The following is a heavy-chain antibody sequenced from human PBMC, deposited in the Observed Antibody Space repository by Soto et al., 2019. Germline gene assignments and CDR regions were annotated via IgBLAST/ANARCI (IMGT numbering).Heavy chain of an antibody. CDR3: ATDSPVGSAPVLLWFGEPRGVTKRNMDV. CDR1: GYTLTELS. Sequence: ASVKVSCKVSGYTLTELSMHWVRQAPGKGLEWMGGFDPEDGETIYAQKFQGRVTMTEDTSTDTAYMELSSLRSEDTAVYYCATDSPVGSAPVLLWFGEPRGVTKRNMDVWGQGTTVTVSS. CDR2: FDPEDGET. D-gene: IGHD3-10*01. V-gene: IGHV1-24*01. J-gene: IGHJ6*02.